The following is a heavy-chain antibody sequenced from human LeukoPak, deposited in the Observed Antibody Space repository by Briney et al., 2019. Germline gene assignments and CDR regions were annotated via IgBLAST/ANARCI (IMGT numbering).Heavy chain of an antibody. CDR1: GGSFSGYY. Sequence: KPSETLSLTCAVYGGSFSGYYWSWIRQPPGKGLEWIGEINHSGSTNYNPSLKSRVTISVDTSKNQFSLKLSSVTAADTAVYYCARRSGSPYYYYYGMDVWGQGTTVTVSS. V-gene: IGHV4-34*01. CDR2: INHSGST. CDR3: ARRSGSPYYYYYGMDV. D-gene: IGHD5-12*01. J-gene: IGHJ6*02.